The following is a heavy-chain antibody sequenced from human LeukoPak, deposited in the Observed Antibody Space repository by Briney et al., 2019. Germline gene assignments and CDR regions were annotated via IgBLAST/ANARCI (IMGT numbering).Heavy chain of an antibody. Sequence: GGSLRLSCTASGFTFSSYNMNWVRQAPGQGIEWVAYMRSSDNTIYYADSVKGRFTISRDNAKNSLCLQMNGLRDEDTAVYYCARDGYSSSWSDFDYWGQGTLVTVSS. V-gene: IGHV3-48*02. CDR2: MRSSDNTI. J-gene: IGHJ4*02. CDR3: ARDGYSSSWSDFDY. D-gene: IGHD6-13*01. CDR1: GFTFSSYN.